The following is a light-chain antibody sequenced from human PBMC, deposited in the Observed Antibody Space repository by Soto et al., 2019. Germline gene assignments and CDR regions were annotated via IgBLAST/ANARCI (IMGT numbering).Light chain of an antibody. CDR1: TNVSSN. CDR2: GAS. V-gene: IGKV3-15*01. Sequence: EIVMTQSPATLSVSPGESATLSCRASTNVSSNLAWYQQKPGQAPRLLIYGASTRATGIPARFSGSGSGTEFTLTISSLQSEDFAVYYCQQYNNWPYTFGQGTKLEIK. J-gene: IGKJ2*01. CDR3: QQYNNWPYT.